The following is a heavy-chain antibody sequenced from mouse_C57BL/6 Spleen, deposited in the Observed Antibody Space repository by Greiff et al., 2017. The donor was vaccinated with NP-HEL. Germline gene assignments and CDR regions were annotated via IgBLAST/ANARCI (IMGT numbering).Heavy chain of an antibody. D-gene: IGHD1-1*01. Sequence: VQLQQSGPELVKPGASVKISCKASGYTFTDYYMNWVKQSHGKSLEWIGDINPNNGGTSYNQQFKGKATLTVDKSSSTAYMELRSLTSEDSAVYYCARSDYYGSSYGYYAMDYWGQGTSVTVSS. CDR2: INPNNGGT. J-gene: IGHJ4*01. V-gene: IGHV1-26*01. CDR1: GYTFTDYY. CDR3: ARSDYYGSSYGYYAMDY.